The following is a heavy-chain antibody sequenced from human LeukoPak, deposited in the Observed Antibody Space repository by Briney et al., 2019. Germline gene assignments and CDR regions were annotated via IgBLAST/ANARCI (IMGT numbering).Heavy chain of an antibody. CDR3: AKDLTRWLQFGRFTFDY. J-gene: IGHJ4*02. CDR2: ISGSGGST. V-gene: IGHV3-23*01. CDR1: GFTFSSYA. Sequence: GGSLRLSCAASGFTFSSYAMSWVRQAPGKGLEWVSAISGSGGSTYYADSVKGRFTISRDNSKNTLYLQMNSLRAEDTAVYYCAKDLTRWLQFGRFTFDYWGQGTLVTVSS. D-gene: IGHD5-24*01.